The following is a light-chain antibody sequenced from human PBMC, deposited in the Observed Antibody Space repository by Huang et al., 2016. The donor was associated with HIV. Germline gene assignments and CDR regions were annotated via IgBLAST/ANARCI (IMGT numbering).Light chain of an antibody. CDR2: AAS. Sequence: IQLTQSPSSLSASVGDRVTITCRDSQGISSYLACYQQKPGTAPKLLIYAASTLQSGVPSRFSGSGSGTDFTLTISSLQPDDFATYYCQQLNSYPYTFGQGTKLEIK. V-gene: IGKV1-9*01. J-gene: IGKJ2*01. CDR1: QGISSY. CDR3: QQLNSYPYT.